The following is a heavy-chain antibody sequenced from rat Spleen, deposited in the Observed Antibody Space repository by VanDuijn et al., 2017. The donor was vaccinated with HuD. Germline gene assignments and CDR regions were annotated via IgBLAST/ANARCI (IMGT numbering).Heavy chain of an antibody. D-gene: IGHD3-4*01. CDR3: ATNPHYDWYFDF. CDR1: GFSLTSDG. V-gene: IGHV2-17*01. Sequence: VQLKESGPGLVQPTQTLSLTCTVSGFSLTSDGVHWIRQPPGKGLEWMGIIYHDGGTDYNSAIKSRLSISRDTAKSQVFLKMNSLQSEDTAMYFCATNPHYDWYFDFWGPGTMVTVSS. J-gene: IGHJ1*01. CDR2: IYHDGGT.